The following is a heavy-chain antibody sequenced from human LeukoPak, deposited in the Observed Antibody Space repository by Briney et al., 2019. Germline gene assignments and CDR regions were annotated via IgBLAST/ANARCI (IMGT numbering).Heavy chain of an antibody. Sequence: ASVKVSCKASGYTFTAYYIHWVRQAPGQGLEWMGWINPNSGGTSYAQKFRGRVTMTRDTSISTAYMELNSLGSDDTAVYYCARDLKDTVMAIYAEIDYWGQGTLVTVSS. CDR3: ARDLKDTVMAIYAEIDY. D-gene: IGHD5-18*01. J-gene: IGHJ4*02. CDR1: GYTFTAYY. V-gene: IGHV1-2*02. CDR2: INPNSGGT.